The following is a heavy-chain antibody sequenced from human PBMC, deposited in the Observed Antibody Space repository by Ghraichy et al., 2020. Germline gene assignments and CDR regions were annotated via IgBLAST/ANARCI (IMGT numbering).Heavy chain of an antibody. CDR1: GGSFSGYY. D-gene: IGHD2-2*02. CDR3: ARKVPPIEPAALRNWFDP. V-gene: IGHV4-34*01. J-gene: IGHJ5*02. Sequence: SQTLSLTCAVYGGSFSGYYWSWIRQPPGKGLEWIGEINHSGSTNYNPSLKSRVTISVDTSKNQFSLKLSSVTAADTAVYYCARKVPPIEPAALRNWFDPWGQGTLVTVSS. CDR2: INHSGST.